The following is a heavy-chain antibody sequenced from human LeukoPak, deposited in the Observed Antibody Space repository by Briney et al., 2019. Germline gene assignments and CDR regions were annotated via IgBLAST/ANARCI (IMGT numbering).Heavy chain of an antibody. V-gene: IGHV1-24*01. CDR2: FDPEDGET. J-gene: IGHJ6*02. CDR3: ATYIAAAYYYGMDV. D-gene: IGHD6-13*01. CDR1: GYTLTELS. Sequence: GASVKVSCKVSGYTLTELSMHWVRQAPGKGLEWMGGFDPEDGETIYAQKFQGRVTMTEDTSTDTAYMELSSLRSEDTAVYYCATYIAAAYYYGMDVWGQGTTVTVSS.